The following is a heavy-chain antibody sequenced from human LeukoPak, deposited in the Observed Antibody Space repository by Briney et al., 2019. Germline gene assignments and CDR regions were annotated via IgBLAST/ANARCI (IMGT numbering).Heavy chain of an antibody. CDR3: ARGLPILTGYSPPGDY. V-gene: IGHV1-8*01. J-gene: IGHJ4*02. Sequence: GASVNVSCKASGYTFTSYDINWVRQATGQGLEWMGWMNPNSGNTGYAQKFQGRVTMTRNTSIRTAYMALSSLRSEDTAVYYCARGLPILTGYSPPGDYWGQGTLVTVSS. CDR1: GYTFTSYD. D-gene: IGHD3-9*01. CDR2: MNPNSGNT.